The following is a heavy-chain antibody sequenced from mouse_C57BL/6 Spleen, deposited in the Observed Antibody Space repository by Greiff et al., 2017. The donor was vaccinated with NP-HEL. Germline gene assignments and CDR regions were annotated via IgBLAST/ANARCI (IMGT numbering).Heavy chain of an antibody. Sequence: EVQLQQSGPELVKPGASVKISCKASGYTFTDYYMNWVKQSHGKSLEWIGDINPNNGGTSYNQKFKGKATLTVDKSSSTADMELRSLTSEDSAVYYCARSLITTVPWFAYWGQGTLVTVSA. J-gene: IGHJ3*01. V-gene: IGHV1-26*01. CDR3: ARSLITTVPWFAY. CDR1: GYTFTDYY. CDR2: INPNNGGT. D-gene: IGHD1-1*01.